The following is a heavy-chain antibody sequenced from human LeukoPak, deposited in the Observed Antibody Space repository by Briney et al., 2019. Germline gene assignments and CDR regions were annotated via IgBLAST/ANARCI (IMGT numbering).Heavy chain of an antibody. CDR2: IYYSGST. V-gene: IGHV4-59*01. J-gene: IGHJ3*02. Sequence: SETLSLTCTVSGGSISSYYWSWIREPPGKGLEWIGYIYYSGSTNYNPSLRSRVTISVDTSKNQFSLKLSSVTAADTAVYYCARGKWEPPRAFDIWGQGTMVTVSS. CDR1: GGSISSYY. CDR3: ARGKWEPPRAFDI. D-gene: IGHD1-26*01.